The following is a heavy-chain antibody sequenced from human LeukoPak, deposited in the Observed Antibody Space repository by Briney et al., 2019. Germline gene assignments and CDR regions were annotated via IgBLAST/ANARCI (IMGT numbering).Heavy chain of an antibody. CDR2: ISSSSYFI. CDR1: GFTFSTYT. V-gene: IGHV3-21*01. J-gene: IGHJ4*02. D-gene: IGHD5-24*01. Sequence: KSGGSLRLSCAASGFTFSTYTMNWVRQAPGKGLEWVSSISSSSYFIYYADSVRGRFTISRDNAKNSLYLQMNSLRAGDTAVYYCARTIEMATISYFDYWGQGTLVTVSS. CDR3: ARTIEMATISYFDY.